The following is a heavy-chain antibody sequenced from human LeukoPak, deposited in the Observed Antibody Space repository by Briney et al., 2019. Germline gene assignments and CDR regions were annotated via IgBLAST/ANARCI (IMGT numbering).Heavy chain of an antibody. V-gene: IGHV4-31*03. J-gene: IGHJ6*03. CDR2: IYYSGST. CDR3: ARGGGYCSSTSCPRYYYYYYYMDV. Sequence: SQTLSLTCTVSGGSISSGGYYWSWIRQHPGKGLEWIGYIYYSGSTYYNPSLKSRVTISVDTSKNQFSLKLSSVTAADTAVYYCARGGGYCSSTSCPRYYYYYYYMDVWGKGTTVTVSS. D-gene: IGHD2-2*01. CDR1: GGSISSGGYY.